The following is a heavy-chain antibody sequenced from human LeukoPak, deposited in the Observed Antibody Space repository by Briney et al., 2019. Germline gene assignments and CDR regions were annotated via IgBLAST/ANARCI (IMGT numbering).Heavy chain of an antibody. J-gene: IGHJ4*02. CDR2: ISGSGGST. CDR1: GFTFSSYA. V-gene: IGHV3-23*01. D-gene: IGHD3-3*01. CDR3: AKAAYFDFWNGYYLDY. Sequence: GGSLRLSCAASGFTFSSYAMSWVRQAPGKGLEWVSGISGSGGSTYYADSVKGRFTISRDNSKNTLYLQMSSLRAEDTAVYYCAKAAYFDFWNGYYLDYWGQGTLVTVSS.